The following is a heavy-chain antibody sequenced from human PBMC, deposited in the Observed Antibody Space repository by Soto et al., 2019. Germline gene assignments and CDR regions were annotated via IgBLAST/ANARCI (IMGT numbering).Heavy chain of an antibody. V-gene: IGHV4-34*01. D-gene: IGHD2-15*01. Sequence: SETLSLTCAVYGGSFSGYYWSWIRQPPGKGLEWIGEINHSGSTNYNPSLKSRVTISVDTSKNQFSLKLSSVTAADTAVYYCASPLPGRYCSGGSCQNYYYYGMDVWGQGTTVTVSS. CDR3: ASPLPGRYCSGGSCQNYYYYGMDV. CDR1: GGSFSGYY. CDR2: INHSGST. J-gene: IGHJ6*02.